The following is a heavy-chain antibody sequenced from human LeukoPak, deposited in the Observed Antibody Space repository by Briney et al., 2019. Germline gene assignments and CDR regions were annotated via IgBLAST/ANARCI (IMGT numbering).Heavy chain of an antibody. CDR2: ISSNGGST. V-gene: IGHV3-64*01. CDR1: GFTFSSYA. J-gene: IGHJ4*02. D-gene: IGHD3-9*01. Sequence: QSGGSLRLSCAASGFTFSSYAMHWVRQAPGKGLEYVSAISSNGGSTYYANSVKGRFTISRDNSKNTLYLQMSSLRAEDMAVYYCARESRSLRYFDWLLSYWGQGTLVTVSS. CDR3: ARESRSLRYFDWLLSY.